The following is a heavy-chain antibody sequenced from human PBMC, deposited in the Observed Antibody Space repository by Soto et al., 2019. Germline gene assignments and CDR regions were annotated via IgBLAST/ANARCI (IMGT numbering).Heavy chain of an antibody. J-gene: IGHJ4*02. D-gene: IGHD3-22*01. CDR3: ARDTKDSSGYYPY. Sequence: ASVKVSCKASGYTFTSYGISWVRQAPGQGLEWMGGISAYYGNTNYAQKLQGRVTMTTDKSTSTAYMELSSLRSEDTAVYYCARDTKDSSGYYPYWGQGTLVTVSS. CDR1: GYTFTSYG. CDR2: ISAYYGNT. V-gene: IGHV1-18*01.